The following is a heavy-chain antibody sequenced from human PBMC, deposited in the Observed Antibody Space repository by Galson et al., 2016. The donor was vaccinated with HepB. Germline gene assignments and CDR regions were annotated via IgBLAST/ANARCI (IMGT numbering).Heavy chain of an antibody. CDR3: ASIPGSGTDY. V-gene: IGHV1-46*01. D-gene: IGHD1-1*01. CDR2: INPSGGST. J-gene: IGHJ4*02. Sequence: SVHIFTSYYMHWVRQAPGQGLEWMGIINPSGGSTSYAQKFQGRVTMTRDTSTSTVYMELSSLRSEDTAVYYCASIPGSGTDYWGQGTLVIVSS. CDR1: VHIFTSYY.